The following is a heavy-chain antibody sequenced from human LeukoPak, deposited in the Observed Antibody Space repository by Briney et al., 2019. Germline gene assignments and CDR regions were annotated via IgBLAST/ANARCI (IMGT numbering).Heavy chain of an antibody. CDR1: GFTFSSYA. CDR2: ISYDGSNK. CDR3: AKDRSSRASYGLDV. D-gene: IGHD2-2*01. J-gene: IGHJ6*02. Sequence: GGSLRLSCAASGFTFSSYAMHWVRQAPGKGLEWVAVISYDGSNKYYADSVKGRFTISRDNSKNTLYLQTNNLRAEDTAVYYCAKDRSSRASYGLDVWGQGTTVTVSS. V-gene: IGHV3-30*04.